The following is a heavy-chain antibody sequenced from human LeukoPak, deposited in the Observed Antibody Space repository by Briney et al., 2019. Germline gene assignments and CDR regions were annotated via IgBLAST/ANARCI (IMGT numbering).Heavy chain of an antibody. V-gene: IGHV3-7*04. Sequence: GGSLRLSCVASGFLFSSYWMTWVRQAPGKGLEWVANIKQDGSKKSYVDSVKSRFTISRDNAKNSLYLQMNSLRAEDTAIYYCTRVGYIDEGIDYWGQGTLVTVSS. J-gene: IGHJ4*02. CDR1: GFLFSSYW. D-gene: IGHD5-24*01. CDR2: IKQDGSKK. CDR3: TRVGYIDEGIDY.